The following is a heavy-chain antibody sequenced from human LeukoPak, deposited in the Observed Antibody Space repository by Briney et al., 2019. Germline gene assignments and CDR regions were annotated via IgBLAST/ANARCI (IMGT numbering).Heavy chain of an antibody. CDR2: ISAYNGNT. D-gene: IGHD5-24*01. J-gene: IGHJ6*03. CDR1: GYTFTSYG. V-gene: IGHV1-18*01. Sequence: ASVKVSCKASGYTFTSYGISRVRQAPGQGLEWIGWISAYNGNTNYAQKLQGRVTMTTDTSTSTAYMELRSLRSDDTAVYYCARVALDGPEGYMDVWGKGTTVTVSS. CDR3: ARVALDGPEGYMDV.